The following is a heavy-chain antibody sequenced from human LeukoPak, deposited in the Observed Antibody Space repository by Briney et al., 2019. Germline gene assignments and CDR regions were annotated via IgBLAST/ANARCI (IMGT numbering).Heavy chain of an antibody. J-gene: IGHJ6*03. D-gene: IGHD3-3*01. CDR3: ARHGGYDLWSGWSQQRASLYYMDV. CDR1: GGSISSGSYY. CDR2: IYYSGST. Sequence: SETLSLTRTVSGGSISSGSYYWGWIRQPPGKGLEWIGSIYYSGSTYYNPTLKSRVTISVDTSKNQFSLKLSSVTAADTAVYYCARHGGYDLWSGWSQQRASLYYMDVWGKGTTATVSS. V-gene: IGHV4-39*01.